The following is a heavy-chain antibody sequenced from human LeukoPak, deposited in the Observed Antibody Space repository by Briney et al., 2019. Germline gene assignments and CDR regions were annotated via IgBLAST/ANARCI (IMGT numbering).Heavy chain of an antibody. Sequence: ASVKVSCKASGYTFTSYDINWVRQATGQGLEWTGWMNPNSGNTGYAQKFQGRVTMTRNTSISTAYMELSSLRSEDTAVYYCARSFVQYSSSWYNSNYFDYWGQGTLVTVSS. D-gene: IGHD6-13*01. V-gene: IGHV1-8*01. CDR2: MNPNSGNT. CDR1: GYTFTSYD. J-gene: IGHJ4*02. CDR3: ARSFVQYSSSWYNSNYFDY.